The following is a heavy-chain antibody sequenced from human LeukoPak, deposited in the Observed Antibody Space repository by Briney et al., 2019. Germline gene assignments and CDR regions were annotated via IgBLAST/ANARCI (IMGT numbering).Heavy chain of an antibody. CDR1: GFTFSSYH. J-gene: IGHJ4*02. V-gene: IGHV3-48*01. D-gene: IGHD3-22*01. CDR3: ARAQYYSDSTGYYYLHY. CDR2: ISSSSSTI. Sequence: GGSLRLSCVGSGFTFSSYHMNWVRQAPGKGLEWVSYISSSSSTIYYADSVKGRFAISRDNAKNSLYLQTNSLRAEDTAVYYCARAQYYSDSTGYYYLHYWGQGTLVTVSS.